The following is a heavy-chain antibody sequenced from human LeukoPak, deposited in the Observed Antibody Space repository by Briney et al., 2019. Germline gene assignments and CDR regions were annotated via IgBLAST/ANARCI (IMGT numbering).Heavy chain of an antibody. Sequence: GGSLRLSCAASGFTFSSYGMSWVRQAPGKGLQWVALISNDGSNQYYADSVRGRFTISRDNSKSTLSLQMNSLRAEDTAVYYCAKDQLGYYDSSGYPDHWGQGTLVTVSS. CDR2: ISNDGSNQ. D-gene: IGHD3-22*01. CDR3: AKDQLGYYDSSGYPDH. CDR1: GFTFSSYG. V-gene: IGHV3-30*18. J-gene: IGHJ4*02.